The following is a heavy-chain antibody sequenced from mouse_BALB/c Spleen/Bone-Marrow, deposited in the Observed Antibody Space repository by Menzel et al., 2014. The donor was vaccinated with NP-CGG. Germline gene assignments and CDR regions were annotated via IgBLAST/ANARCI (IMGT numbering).Heavy chain of an antibody. J-gene: IGHJ2*01. CDR3: ARVSYDYFDY. V-gene: IGHV5-4*02. Sequence: EVHLVESGGGLVKPGGYLKLSCAASGFTFSDYYMYWVRQTPEKRLEWVATISDGGSYTYYPDSVKGRFTISRDNAKNNLYLQMSSLKSEDTAMYYCARVSYDYFDYWGQGTTLTVSS. D-gene: IGHD2-4*01. CDR1: GFTFSDYY. CDR2: ISDGGSYT.